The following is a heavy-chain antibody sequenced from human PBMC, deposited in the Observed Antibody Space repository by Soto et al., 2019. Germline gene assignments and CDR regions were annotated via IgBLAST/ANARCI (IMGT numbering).Heavy chain of an antibody. CDR1: GYTLSDHY. CDR2: INPNSGGT. V-gene: IGHV1-2*02. J-gene: IGHJ4*02. D-gene: IGHD3-22*01. CDR3: ARFPPYNYYDGRGYYYDY. Sequence: QVQLMQSGAEVKKPGASVKVSCKASGYTLSDHYMHWVRQAPGQGLEWMGWINPNSGGTNYAQKFRGRVTMTRDTSISTVYMELSGLRSDDTAVYFCARFPPYNYYDGRGYYYDYWGQGTLVIVSA.